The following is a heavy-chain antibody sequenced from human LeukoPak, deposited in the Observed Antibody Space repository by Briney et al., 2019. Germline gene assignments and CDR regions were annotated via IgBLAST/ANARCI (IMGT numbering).Heavy chain of an antibody. V-gene: IGHV3-7*01. D-gene: IGHD1-26*01. CDR1: GFTFSNYW. CDR3: ASLGGAGSYYQVDP. CDR2: INQDGGVK. J-gene: IGHJ5*02. Sequence: GGSLRLSCVASGFTFSNYWMTWVRQAPGKGLEWVANINQDGGVKKYVDSVKGRFTVSRDNAKNSLYLQLNSLRVKDTAVYYCASLGGAGSYYQVDPWGQGTLVTVSS.